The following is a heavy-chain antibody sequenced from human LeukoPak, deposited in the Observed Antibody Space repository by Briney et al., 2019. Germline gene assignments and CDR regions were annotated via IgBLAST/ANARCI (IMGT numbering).Heavy chain of an antibody. Sequence: ERSLRLSCAASGFTFSTYVIHWVRQAPGKGLEWVALIWHDGSNKYYGDSVKDRFTISRDNSKNTLYLQMDSLRDEDTAVYYCARDRGYTYGHPLDYWGQGTLVTVSS. V-gene: IGHV3-33*01. D-gene: IGHD5-18*01. CDR1: GFTFSTYV. J-gene: IGHJ4*02. CDR2: IWHDGSNK. CDR3: ARDRGYTYGHPLDY.